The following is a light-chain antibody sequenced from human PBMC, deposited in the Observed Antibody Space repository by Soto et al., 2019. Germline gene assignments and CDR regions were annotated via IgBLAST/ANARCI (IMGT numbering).Light chain of an antibody. CDR3: KSYDRRLSGVL. V-gene: IGLV1-40*01. J-gene: IGLJ2*01. Sequence: QSVLTQPPSVSGAPGQRVTSSCTGSSSNIGAGYDVHWYQQLPGTAPKPLIYGINNRPSGVPDRFSGSKSGTSASLAITGLQAEDEAHYFCKSYDRRLSGVLFGRGPKLTVL. CDR2: GIN. CDR1: SSNIGAGYD.